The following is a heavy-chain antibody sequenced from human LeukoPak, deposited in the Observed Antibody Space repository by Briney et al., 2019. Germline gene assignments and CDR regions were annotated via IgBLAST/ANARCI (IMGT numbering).Heavy chain of an antibody. D-gene: IGHD3-22*01. CDR2: INTNTGNP. V-gene: IGHV7-4-1*02. Sequence: ASVKVSCKASGYTFTSYAMNWVRQAPGQGLEWMGWINTNTGNPTYAQGFTGRFVFSLDTSVSTAYLQISSLKAEDTAVYCCASWYYYDSSGYYPGGYYFDYWGQGTLVTVSS. J-gene: IGHJ4*02. CDR1: GYTFTSYA. CDR3: ASWYYYDSSGYYPGGYYFDY.